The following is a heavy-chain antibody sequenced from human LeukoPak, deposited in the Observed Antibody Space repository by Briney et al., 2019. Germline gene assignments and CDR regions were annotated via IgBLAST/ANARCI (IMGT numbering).Heavy chain of an antibody. CDR3: AREGDFWSGYYFDY. CDR2: ISSSSSYI. CDR1: GFTFSSYS. J-gene: IGHJ4*02. Sequence: GGSLRLSCAASGFTFSSYSMNWVRQAQGKGLEWVSSISSSSSYIYYADSVKGRFTISRDNAKNSLYLQMNSLRAEDTAVYYCAREGDFWSGYYFDYWGQGTLVTVSS. D-gene: IGHD3-3*01. V-gene: IGHV3-21*01.